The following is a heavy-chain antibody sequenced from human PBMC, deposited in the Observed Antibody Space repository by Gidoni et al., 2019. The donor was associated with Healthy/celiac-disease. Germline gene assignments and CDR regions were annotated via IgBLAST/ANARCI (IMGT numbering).Heavy chain of an antibody. CDR2: IYYSGST. J-gene: IGHJ4*02. V-gene: IGHV4-30-4*07. D-gene: IGHD6-13*01. CDR1: GGSISSGGYS. Sequence: QVQLQESGPGLVKPSQTLSPTCAVSGGSISSGGYSWSWIRQPPGKGLEWIGYIYYSGSTYYNPSLKSRVTISVDTSKNQFSLKLSSVTAADTAVYYCARGVYGQQLGLDYWGQGTLVTVSS. CDR3: ARGVYGQQLGLDY.